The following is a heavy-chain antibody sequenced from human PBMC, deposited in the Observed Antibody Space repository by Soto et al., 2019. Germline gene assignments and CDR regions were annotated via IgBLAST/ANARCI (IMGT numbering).Heavy chain of an antibody. J-gene: IGHJ6*03. D-gene: IGHD3-3*01. V-gene: IGHV1-8*01. CDR3: ARELRGYDFWSGSNYYYYMDV. CDR2: MNPNSGNT. Sequence: GASVKVSCKASGYTFTSYDINWVRQATGQGLEWMGWMNPNSGNTGYARKFQGRVTMTRNTSISTAYMELSSLRSEDTAVYYCARELRGYDFWSGSNYYYYMDVWGKGTTVTVSS. CDR1: GYTFTSYD.